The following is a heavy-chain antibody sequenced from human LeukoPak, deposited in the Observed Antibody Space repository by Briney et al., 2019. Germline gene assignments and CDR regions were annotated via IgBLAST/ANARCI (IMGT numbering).Heavy chain of an antibody. J-gene: IGHJ5*02. CDR2: METIGTT. V-gene: IGHV4-61*02. D-gene: IGHD1-20*01. CDR1: GGSISSAGFY. Sequence: SETLSLTCTVSGGSISSAGFYGSWSRQPGGKGLEWIGRMETIGTTSYNPSLRSRVTISIDTSKNQFSLRLTSVTAADTAVYYCARDGGTYITETSTDRHNWMDPWGQGSLVTVSS. CDR3: ARDGGTYITETSTDRHNWMDP.